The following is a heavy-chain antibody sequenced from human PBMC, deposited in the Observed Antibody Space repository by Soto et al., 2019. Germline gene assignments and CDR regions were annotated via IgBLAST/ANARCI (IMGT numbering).Heavy chain of an antibody. V-gene: IGHV3-49*04. Sequence: GGSLRLSCTASGFTFGDYAMSWVRQAPGKGLEWVGFIRSKAYGGTTEYAASVKGGFTISRDDSKSIAYLQMNSLKTEDTAVYYCTREDSYGYYYYGMDVWGQGTTVTVSS. CDR2: IRSKAYGGTT. CDR3: TREDSYGYYYYGMDV. D-gene: IGHD5-18*01. J-gene: IGHJ6*02. CDR1: GFTFGDYA.